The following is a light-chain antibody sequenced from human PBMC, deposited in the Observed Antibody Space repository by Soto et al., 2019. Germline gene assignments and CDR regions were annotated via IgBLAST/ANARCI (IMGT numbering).Light chain of an antibody. Sequence: QSVLTQPASVSGSHGQSITISCTGNGNDIGGYEYVSWYQQQPGKAPKRIIYDVSDRPSGVSNRFSGSKSGNTASLAISGFQAEDEADYYCNSYTSSNPLGVFGTGTKVTVL. CDR1: GNDIGGYEY. J-gene: IGLJ1*01. CDR2: DVS. V-gene: IGLV2-14*03. CDR3: NSYTSSNPLGV.